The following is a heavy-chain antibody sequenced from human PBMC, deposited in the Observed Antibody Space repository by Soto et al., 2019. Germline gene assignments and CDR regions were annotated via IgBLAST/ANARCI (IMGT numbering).Heavy chain of an antibody. CDR3: SRVRRGSRGAALGY. V-gene: IGHV3-49*03. CDR2: ITGKAYGAIT. D-gene: IGHD1-26*01. CDR1: GFTFGDYA. J-gene: IGHJ4*02. Sequence: PGGSLRLSCTASGFTFGDYAVIWFRQAPGKGLEWVGFITGKAYGAITEYAASVKGRFTISRDDSKSIAYLQMNSLKTDDTAVYYCSRVRRGSRGAALGYWGQGNLVTVPS.